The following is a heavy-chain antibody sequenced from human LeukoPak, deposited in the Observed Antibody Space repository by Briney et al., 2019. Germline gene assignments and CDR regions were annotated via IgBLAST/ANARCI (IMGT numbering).Heavy chain of an antibody. J-gene: IGHJ4*02. V-gene: IGHV4-39*01. D-gene: IGHD4/OR15-4a*01. CDR2: IYYSGST. CDR3: ARHGSDYRAYFDY. CDR1: GGSISSGGYY. Sequence: PSETLSLTCTVSGGSISSGGYYWSWIRQHPGKGLEWIGYIYYSGSTYYNPSLKSRVTISVDTSKNQFSLKLSSVTAADTAVYYCARHGSDYRAYFDYWGQGTLVTVSS.